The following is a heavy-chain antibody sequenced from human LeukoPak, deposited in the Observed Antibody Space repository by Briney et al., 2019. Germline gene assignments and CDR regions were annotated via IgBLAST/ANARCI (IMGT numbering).Heavy chain of an antibody. CDR3: AKAEYHFWSGLDF. J-gene: IGHJ4*02. CDR1: GFTFSSYA. D-gene: IGHD3-3*01. CDR2: INASGSP. V-gene: IGHV3-23*01. Sequence: PGGSLRLSCAASGFTFSSYAMSWVRQAPGKGLEWVSAINASGSPMYADSVKGRFTISRDNSNNTLFLQMNSLRAEDTALYYCAKAEYHFWSGLDFWGQGTLVTVSS.